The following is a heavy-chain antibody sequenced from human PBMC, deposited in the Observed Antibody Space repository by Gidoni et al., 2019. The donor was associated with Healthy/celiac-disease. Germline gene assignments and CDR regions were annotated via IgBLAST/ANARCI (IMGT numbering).Heavy chain of an antibody. CDR3: ARGTSMYSSGWYKAFDI. CDR2: ISSSSSTI. Sequence: EVQLVASGGGLVQPGGFLRLSCAAYGFSVSRDGMNWVRQAPGKGLEWVSYISSSSSTIYYADSVKGRFTISRYNAKNSLYLQMNSLRAEDTAVYYCARGTSMYSSGWYKAFDIWGQGTMVTVSS. CDR1: GFSVSRDG. V-gene: IGHV3-48*03. J-gene: IGHJ3*02. D-gene: IGHD6-19*01.